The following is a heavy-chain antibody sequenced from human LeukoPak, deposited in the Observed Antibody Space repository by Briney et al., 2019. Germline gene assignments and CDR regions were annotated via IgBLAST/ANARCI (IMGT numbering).Heavy chain of an antibody. CDR1: GGSISSYY. CDR2: IYYSGST. CDR3: ARKGIRGVNFDY. V-gene: IGHV4-59*01. Sequence: SETLSLTWTVSGGSISSYYWSWIRQPPGKGLEWIGYIYYSGSTNYNPSLKSRVTISVDTSKNQFSLKLSSVTAADTAVYYCARKGIRGVNFDYWGQGTLVTVSS. D-gene: IGHD3-10*01. J-gene: IGHJ4*02.